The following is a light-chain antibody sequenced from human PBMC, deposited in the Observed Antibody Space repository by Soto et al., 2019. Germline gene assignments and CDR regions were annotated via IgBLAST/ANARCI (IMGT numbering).Light chain of an antibody. CDR3: QQYGNSRT. CDR1: QSVSSTY. V-gene: IGKV3-20*01. CDR2: GAS. Sequence: EIVFTQSPGTLSLSPGERATLSCRASQSVSSTYLAWYQQKPGQAPRLLIYGASSRATGIPDRFSGSGSGTDFTLTISRVEPEDFAVYYCQQYGNSRTFGQGTKVDIK. J-gene: IGKJ1*01.